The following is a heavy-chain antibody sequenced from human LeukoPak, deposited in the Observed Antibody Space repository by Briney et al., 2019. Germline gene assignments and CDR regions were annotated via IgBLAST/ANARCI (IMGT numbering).Heavy chain of an antibody. D-gene: IGHD1-26*01. CDR2: INPDGSGT. CDR3: TRAGLMGAADY. CDR1: GFTFSSYW. V-gene: IGHV3-74*01. J-gene: IGHJ4*02. Sequence: GGSLRLSCAASGFTFSSYWMHWVRQAPGKGLVWVSHINPDGSGTTYADSVKGRFTISRDNAKNTLYLQMNNLRVEDTAVYYCTRAGLMGAADYWGQGTLVTVSS.